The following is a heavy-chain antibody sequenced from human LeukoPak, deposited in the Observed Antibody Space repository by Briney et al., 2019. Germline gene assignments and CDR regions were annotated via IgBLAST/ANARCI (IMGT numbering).Heavy chain of an antibody. CDR3: ARDNSVGDNAWWFDP. CDR1: GYTFTSNY. Sequence: ASVKVSCKAFGYTFTSNYMHWVRQAPGQGPEWMGVISPSGGSTTYAQKFQGRVTLTRDMSTSTDYMELSSLRSEDTAIYYCARDNSVGDNAWWFDPWGQGTLVTVSS. J-gene: IGHJ5*02. CDR2: ISPSGGST. D-gene: IGHD1-26*01. V-gene: IGHV1-46*01.